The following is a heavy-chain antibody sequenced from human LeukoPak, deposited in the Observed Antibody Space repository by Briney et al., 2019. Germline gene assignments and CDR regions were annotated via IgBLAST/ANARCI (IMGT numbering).Heavy chain of an antibody. Sequence: PGGSLRLSCAASGFTFNNYAMSWVRQAPGKGLEWVSAISGSGGSTYYADSVKGRFTISRDNSKNTLYLQMNSLRAEDTAVYYCAKPPSPKYENTYYDILTGYYWYYWGQGTLVTVSS. V-gene: IGHV3-23*01. J-gene: IGHJ4*02. D-gene: IGHD3-9*01. CDR3: AKPPSPKYENTYYDILTGYYWYY. CDR2: ISGSGGST. CDR1: GFTFNNYA.